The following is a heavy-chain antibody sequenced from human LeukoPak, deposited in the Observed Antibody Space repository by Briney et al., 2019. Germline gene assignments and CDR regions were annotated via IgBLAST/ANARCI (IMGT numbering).Heavy chain of an antibody. CDR1: GFTFSSYG. CDR3: AKLPQLYYYDSSGLYYFDY. J-gene: IGHJ4*02. V-gene: IGHV3-30*02. D-gene: IGHD3-22*01. Sequence: GGSLRLSCAASGFTFSSYGMHWVRQAPGKGLEWVAFIRYDGSNKYYADSVRGRFTTSRDNSKNTLYLQMNSLRAEDTAVYYCAKLPQLYYYDSSGLYYFDYWGQGTLVTVSS. CDR2: IRYDGSNK.